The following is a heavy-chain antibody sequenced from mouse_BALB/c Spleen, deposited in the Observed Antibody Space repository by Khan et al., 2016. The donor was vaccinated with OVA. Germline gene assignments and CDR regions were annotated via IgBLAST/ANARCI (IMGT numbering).Heavy chain of an antibody. CDR1: GYTFTSYW. V-gene: IGHV1-7*01. J-gene: IGHJ3*01. Sequence: QIQLVQSGAELAKPGASVKMSCKASGYTFTSYWMHWVKQRPGQGLEWIGYINPSTGYTEYNQRFKDKAILTADKSSSTAYMQLSSLTSEESAVYYCANHGSSSAWLTYWGQGTLVTVSA. CDR3: ANHGSSSAWLTY. CDR2: INPSTGYT. D-gene: IGHD1-1*01.